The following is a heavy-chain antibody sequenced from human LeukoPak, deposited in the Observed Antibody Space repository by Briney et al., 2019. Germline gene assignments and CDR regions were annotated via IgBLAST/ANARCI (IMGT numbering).Heavy chain of an antibody. CDR3: ARRLDY. V-gene: IGHV3-48*01. Sequence: GGSLRLSCVASGFTFTDAWMTWVRQAPGKGVEWVSYISESSTSIYYADSVKGRFTISRDNAKNSLYLQMNSLRAEDTAVYYCARRLDYWGQGTLVTVSS. CDR1: GFTFTDAW. CDR2: ISESSTSI. J-gene: IGHJ4*02.